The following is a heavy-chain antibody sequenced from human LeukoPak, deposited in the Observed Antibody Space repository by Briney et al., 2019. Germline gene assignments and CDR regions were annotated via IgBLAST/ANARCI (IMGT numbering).Heavy chain of an antibody. CDR2: INPNSGGT. CDR3: ARSEPDTIFCPCR. CDR1: GYTFTGYY. Sequence: ASVKVSCKASGYTFTGYYMHWVRQAPGQGLEWMGWINPNSGGTNYAQKFQGRVTMTRDTSISTAYMELSRLRSDDTAVYYCARSEPDTIFCPCRWGQGTLVTVSS. D-gene: IGHD3-3*01. V-gene: IGHV1-2*02. J-gene: IGHJ4*02.